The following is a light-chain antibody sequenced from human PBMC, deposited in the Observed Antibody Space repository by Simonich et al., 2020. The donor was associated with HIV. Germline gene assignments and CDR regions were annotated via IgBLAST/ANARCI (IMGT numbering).Light chain of an antibody. CDR1: SSDVGSYNI. J-gene: IGLJ1*01. V-gene: IGLV2-23*02. CDR3: CSYAGSSTYV. Sequence: QPALTQPASVSGSPGQSITISCTGTSSDVGSYNIVSWYQQYPGKAPKLMIYEVVKRPSGVYNRFSGSKAGNTASLTISGLQAEDEADYYCCSYAGSSTYVFGTGTQVIVL. CDR2: EVV.